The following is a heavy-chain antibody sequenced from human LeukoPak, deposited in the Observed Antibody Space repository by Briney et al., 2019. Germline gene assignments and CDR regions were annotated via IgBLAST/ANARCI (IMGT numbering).Heavy chain of an antibody. CDR1: GYTFTGYY. V-gene: IGHV1-2*02. Sequence: ASVKVSCKASGYTFTGYYMHWVRQAPGQGLEWMGWINPNSGGTNYAQKFQGRVTMTRDTSISTAYMELSRLRSDDTAAYYCARGQGDSGYDVDYWGQGTLVTVSS. CDR2: INPNSGGT. CDR3: ARGQGDSGYDVDY. D-gene: IGHD5-12*01. J-gene: IGHJ4*02.